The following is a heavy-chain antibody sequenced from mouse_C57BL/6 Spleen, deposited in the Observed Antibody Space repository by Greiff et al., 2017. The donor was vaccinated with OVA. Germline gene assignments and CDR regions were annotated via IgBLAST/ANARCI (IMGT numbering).Heavy chain of an antibody. CDR2: LDPENGDT. Sequence: EVQLQESGAELVRPGASVKLSCTASGFTFKDYYMHWVKQRPEQGLAWIGWLDPENGDTEYASKFQGKATITADTSSNTAYLQLSSLTSEDTADYYCTTLYGSSGYWGQGTTLTVSS. D-gene: IGHD1-1*01. J-gene: IGHJ2*01. V-gene: IGHV14-4*01. CDR1: GFTFKDYY. CDR3: TTLYGSSGY.